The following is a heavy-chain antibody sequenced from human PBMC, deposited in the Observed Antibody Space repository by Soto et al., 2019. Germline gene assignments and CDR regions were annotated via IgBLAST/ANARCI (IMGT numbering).Heavy chain of an antibody. CDR2: ISSSSSTI. V-gene: IGHV3-48*02. CDR3: ATTYSSSPWGFDP. Sequence: EVQLVESGGGLVQPGGSLRLSCAASGFTFSSYSMNWVRQAPGKGLEWVSYISSSSSTIYYADSVKGRFTISRDNAKNSLYLQMNSLRDEDTAVYYCATTYSSSPWGFDPWGQGTLVTVSS. CDR1: GFTFSSYS. J-gene: IGHJ5*02. D-gene: IGHD6-13*01.